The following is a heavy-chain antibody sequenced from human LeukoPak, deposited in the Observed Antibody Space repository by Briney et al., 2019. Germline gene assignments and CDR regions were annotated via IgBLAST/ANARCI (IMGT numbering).Heavy chain of an antibody. J-gene: IGHJ4*02. CDR3: ARTRLTGYDY. V-gene: IGHV4-59*01. Sequence: SETLSLTCTVSGGSISSYYWSWVRQHPGKGMEWIGYIYYSGRTNYNPSLKSRVTISVDTSKNQFSLKLSSVTAADTAVYYCARTRLTGYDYCGQGTLVTVSS. CDR1: GGSISSYY. D-gene: IGHD3-9*01. CDR2: IYYSGRT.